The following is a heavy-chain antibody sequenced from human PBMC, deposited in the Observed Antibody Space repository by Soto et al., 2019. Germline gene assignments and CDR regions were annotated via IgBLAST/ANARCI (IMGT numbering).Heavy chain of an antibody. CDR2: ISSSSSYI. D-gene: IGHD3-22*01. CDR1: GFTFSSYG. CDR3: ARDPNYYDSSGYLYFDY. J-gene: IGHJ4*02. V-gene: IGHV3-21*01. Sequence: PGGSLRLSCAASGFTFSSYGMHWVRQAPGKGLEWVSSISSSSSYIYYADSVKGRFTISRDNAKNSLYLQMNSLRAEDTAVYYCARDPNYYDSSGYLYFDYWGQGTLVTVSS.